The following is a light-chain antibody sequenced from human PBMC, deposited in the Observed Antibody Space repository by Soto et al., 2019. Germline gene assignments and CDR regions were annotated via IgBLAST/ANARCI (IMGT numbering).Light chain of an antibody. CDR1: SSDVGGYNY. CDR3: SSYTSSSSV. J-gene: IGLJ1*01. CDR2: DVS. Sequence: QSALTQPASVSGSPGQSITISCTGTSSDVGGYNYVSWYQQRPGKAPKLMIYDVSDRPSGVSNRFSGSKSDNTASLTISGLQAEDEADYYCSSYTSSSSVFGTGTKVTVL. V-gene: IGLV2-14*01.